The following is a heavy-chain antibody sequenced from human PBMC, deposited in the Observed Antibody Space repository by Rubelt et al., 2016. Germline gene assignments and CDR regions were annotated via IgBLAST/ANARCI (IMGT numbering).Heavy chain of an antibody. D-gene: IGHD2-15*01. CDR1: GLTFSIYA. CDR3: ARVVGATTDY. Sequence: GGSLRLSCAASGLTFSIYAMNWVRQAPGKGLEWVSVVSGSGGITYYADSVKGRCTISRDNSKNTLYLQMNSLRAENTAVYYCARVVGATTDYWGQGNLVTVSS. CDR2: VSGSGGIT. J-gene: IGHJ4*02. V-gene: IGHV3-23*01.